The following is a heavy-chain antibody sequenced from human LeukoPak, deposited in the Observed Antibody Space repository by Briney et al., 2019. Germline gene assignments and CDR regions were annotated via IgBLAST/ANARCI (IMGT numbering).Heavy chain of an antibody. J-gene: IGHJ4*02. CDR2: INSDGSNT. D-gene: IGHD3-3*01. CDR1: GFTFSNYW. CDR3: ATNYDFWSENY. V-gene: IGHV3-74*01. Sequence: GGSLRLSCAASGFTFSNYWMHWVRQAPGKGLVWVSRINSDGSNTNYADSVEGRFTISRDNAKNTLYLQMDSLRAEDTAVYYCATNYDFWSENYWGQGTLVTVSS.